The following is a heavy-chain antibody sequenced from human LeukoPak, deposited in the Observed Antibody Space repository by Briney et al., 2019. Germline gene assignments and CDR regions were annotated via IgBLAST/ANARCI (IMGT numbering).Heavy chain of an antibody. CDR2: IKEDGSEQ. CDR3: VRDSYSRDLDY. CDR1: AFTFSSYW. J-gene: IGHJ4*02. V-gene: IGHV3-7*01. D-gene: IGHD3-22*01. Sequence: GGSLRLSCAASAFTFSSYWMSWVRQAPGKGLGWVANIKEDGSEQYYVDSLKGRFTISRDNAKNSLYLQMNSLRAEDTAVYYCVRDSYSRDLDYWGQGTLVTVSS.